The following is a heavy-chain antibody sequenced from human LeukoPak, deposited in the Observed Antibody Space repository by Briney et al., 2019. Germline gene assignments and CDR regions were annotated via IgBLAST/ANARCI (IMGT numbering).Heavy chain of an antibody. CDR2: IWYDGSNK. D-gene: IGHD6-6*01. CDR3: ARDRGYSSSFEFDY. J-gene: IGHJ4*02. Sequence: PGGSLRLSCAASGFTFSSYGMHWVRQAPGKGLEWVAVIWYDGSNKYYADSVKGRFTISRDNSKNPLYLQMNSLRAEDTAVYYCARDRGYSSSFEFDYWGQGTLVTVSS. CDR1: GFTFSSYG. V-gene: IGHV3-33*01.